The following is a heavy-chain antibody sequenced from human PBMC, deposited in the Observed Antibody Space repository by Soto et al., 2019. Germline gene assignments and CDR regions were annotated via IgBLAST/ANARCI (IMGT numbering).Heavy chain of an antibody. CDR2: IWYDGSNK. Sequence: QVQLVESGGGVVQPGRSLRLSCAASGFTFSSYGMHWVRQDPGKGLEWVAAIWYDGSNKYYADSVKGRFTISRDNSKNTLYLQMNSLRAEDTAVYYGARKLRLEWSAPYYYYGRDVWGQGTTVTVSS. V-gene: IGHV3-33*01. CDR1: GFTFSSYG. J-gene: IGHJ6*02. CDR3: ARKLRLEWSAPYYYYGRDV. D-gene: IGHD3-3*01.